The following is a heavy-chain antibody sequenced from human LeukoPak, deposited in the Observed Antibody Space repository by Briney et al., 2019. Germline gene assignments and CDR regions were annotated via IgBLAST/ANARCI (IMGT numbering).Heavy chain of an antibody. D-gene: IGHD4-17*01. CDR3: ARRMGVMTTVRGNAFDI. CDR2: INSDGSST. Sequence: PGGSLRLSCAASGFTFSNNWMHWVRQAPGKGLVWVSRINSDGSSTSYEDSVKGRFTISRDNTKNTLYLQMNSLRAEDTAVYYCARRMGVMTTVRGNAFDIWGQGTMVTVSS. CDR1: GFTFSNNW. J-gene: IGHJ3*02. V-gene: IGHV3-74*01.